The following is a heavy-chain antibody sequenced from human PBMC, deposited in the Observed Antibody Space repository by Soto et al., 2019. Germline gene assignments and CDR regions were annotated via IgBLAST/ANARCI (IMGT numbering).Heavy chain of an antibody. CDR2: MNPNSGNT. V-gene: IGHV1-8*01. CDR1: GYTFTSYD. CDR3: ARGRGYCSGGSCYEVGRLRSWFDP. J-gene: IGHJ5*02. D-gene: IGHD2-15*01. Sequence: VASVKVSCKASGYTFTSYDINWVRQATGQGLEWMGWMNPNSGNTGYAQKFQGRVTMTRNTSISTAYMELSSLRSEDTAVYYCARGRGYCSGGSCYEVGRLRSWFDPWGQGTLVTVSS.